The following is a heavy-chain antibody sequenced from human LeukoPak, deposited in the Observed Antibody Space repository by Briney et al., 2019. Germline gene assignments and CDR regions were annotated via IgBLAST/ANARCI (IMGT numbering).Heavy chain of an antibody. CDR3: ARRGYSSSPEFYYYYYMDV. CDR2: IKQDGSEK. V-gene: IGHV3-7*01. CDR1: GFSFSNYW. D-gene: IGHD6-6*01. Sequence: PGGSLRLSCAAPGFSFSNYWMSWVRQAPGKGLEWVANIKQDGSEKYYLDSVKGRFSISRDNAKNSLYLQMDSLRAEDTAVYYCARRGYSSSPEFYYYYYMDVWGKGTTVTVSS. J-gene: IGHJ6*03.